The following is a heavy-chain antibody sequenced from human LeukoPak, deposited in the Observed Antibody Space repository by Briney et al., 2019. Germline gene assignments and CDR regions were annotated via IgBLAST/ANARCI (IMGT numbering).Heavy chain of an antibody. V-gene: IGHV3-21*01. CDR2: ISSTSSYI. J-gene: IGHJ6*02. CDR3: ARALWSGPVYYGMDV. D-gene: IGHD3-10*01. Sequence: GGSLRLSCAASRFTFRNYNFYWVRQAPGKGLEWVSSISSTSSYIYYADSMKGRFTISRDNAKNSLYLQMNSLRAEDTAVYYCARALWSGPVYYGMDVWGQGTTVTVSS. CDR1: RFTFRNYN.